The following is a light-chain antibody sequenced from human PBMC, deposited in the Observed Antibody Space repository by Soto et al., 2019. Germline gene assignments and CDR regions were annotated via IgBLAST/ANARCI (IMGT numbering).Light chain of an antibody. V-gene: IGKV3-15*01. CDR3: QQYNDWPLT. Sequence: EIVMTQSPATLSVSPGERATLSCRATQSVNSNLAWLQQKPGQAPRLLIYGASTRATGIPARFSGIGSGTEFTLTISSLQSKDFAVYYCQQYNDWPLTFGGGTKVEIK. CDR1: QSVNSN. J-gene: IGKJ4*01. CDR2: GAS.